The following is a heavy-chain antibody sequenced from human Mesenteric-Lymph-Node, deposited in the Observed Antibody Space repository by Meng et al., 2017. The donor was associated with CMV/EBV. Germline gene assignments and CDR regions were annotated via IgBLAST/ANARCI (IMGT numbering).Heavy chain of an antibody. CDR1: GGSISSSSYY. J-gene: IGHJ4*02. V-gene: IGHV4-39*07. CDR3: ASGLAVDYLGH. Sequence: SETLSLTCTVSGGSISSSSYYWGWIRQPPGKGLEWIGSIYYSGSTYYNPSLKSRVTISVDTSKNQFSLKLSSVTAADTAVYYCASGLAVDYLGHWGQGTLVTVSS. D-gene: IGHD2-21*01. CDR2: IYYSGST.